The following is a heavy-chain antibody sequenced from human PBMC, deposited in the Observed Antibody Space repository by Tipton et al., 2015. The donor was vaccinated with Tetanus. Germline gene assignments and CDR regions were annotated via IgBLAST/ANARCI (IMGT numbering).Heavy chain of an antibody. CDR1: GFTFDDYA. V-gene: IGHV3-9*01. D-gene: IGHD3-10*01. CDR3: ARAVRGRDVFDI. Sequence: SLRLSCAASGFTFDDYAMHWVRQAPGKGLEWVSSIGWNSGGIAYADSVKGRFTISRDNAKNFLYLQMNSLRPEDTALYYCARAVRGRDVFDIWGQGTMVIVSS. CDR2: IGWNSGGI. J-gene: IGHJ3*02.